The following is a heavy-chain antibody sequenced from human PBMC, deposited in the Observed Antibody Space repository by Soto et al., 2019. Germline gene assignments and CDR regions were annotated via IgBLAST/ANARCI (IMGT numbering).Heavy chain of an antibody. V-gene: IGHV1-18*01. CDR2: ISGYNGNT. Sequence: QVQLLQSGGEVKKPGASVKVSCKASTYPFISYGVSWVRQAPGQGLEWMGWISGYNGNTNYAQKMQGRVTMTTDTSTSTAYMELRSLRSDDTAVYYCARAVVVSAPYYYMDVWGSGTTVTVSS. CDR1: TYPFISYG. J-gene: IGHJ6*03. CDR3: ARAVVVSAPYYYMDV. D-gene: IGHD2-15*01.